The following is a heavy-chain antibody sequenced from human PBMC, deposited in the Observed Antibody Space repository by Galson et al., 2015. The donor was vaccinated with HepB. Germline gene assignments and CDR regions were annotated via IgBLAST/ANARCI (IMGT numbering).Heavy chain of an antibody. CDR1: GFTFGDYA. V-gene: IGHV3-49*03. Sequence: SLRLSCAASGFTFGDYALTWFRQAPGKGLEWVSLIRSKPYGGTTEYAASVKGRFTISSDDSKSIAFLQMNSLGTEDTAVYYCTRVSRNMYFDSSGIFDIWGQGTLVTVSS. CDR3: TRVSRNMYFDSSGIFDI. D-gene: IGHD3-22*01. J-gene: IGHJ4*02. CDR2: IRSKPYGGTT.